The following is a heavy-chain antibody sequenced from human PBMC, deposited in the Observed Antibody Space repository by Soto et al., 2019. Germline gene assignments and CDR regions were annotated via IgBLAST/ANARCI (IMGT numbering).Heavy chain of an antibody. CDR1: GGTFSSYA. J-gene: IGHJ4*02. V-gene: IGHV1-69*13. D-gene: IGHD5-18*01. CDR3: ARDGRSRGYSYGYAGFDY. Sequence: ASVKVSCKASGGTFSSYAISWVRQAPGQGLEWMGGIIPIFGTANYAQKFQGRVTITADESTSTAYMELSSLRSEDTAVYYCARDGRSRGYSYGYAGFDYWGQGTLVTVSS. CDR2: IIPIFGTA.